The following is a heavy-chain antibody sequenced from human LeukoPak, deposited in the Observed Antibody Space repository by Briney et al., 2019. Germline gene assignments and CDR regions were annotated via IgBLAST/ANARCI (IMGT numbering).Heavy chain of an antibody. V-gene: IGHV3-21*01. J-gene: IGHJ3*02. CDR1: GFTFSSYS. Sequence: TSGSLTLTCAASGFTFSSYSMNWIRQAPGKGLQWVSSINYSSSYIYYAYSVKRLFTIPNDTPKHSLYLQMNSLSADDTAVYYWARGDGSTPLDVFDMWGQGTMVTVSS. CDR2: INYSSSYI. CDR3: ARGDGSTPLDVFDM.